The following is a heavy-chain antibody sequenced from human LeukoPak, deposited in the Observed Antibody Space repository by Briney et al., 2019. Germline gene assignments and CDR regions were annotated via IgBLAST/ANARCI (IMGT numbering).Heavy chain of an antibody. V-gene: IGHV3-30*18. Sequence: PGRSLRLSCAASGFTFSSYGMHWVRQAPGKGLEWVAVISYDGSNKYYADSVKGRFTISRDNSKNTLYLQMNSLRAEDTAVYYCAKDKSGHIVVVTAKTWGQGTLVTVSS. CDR1: GFTFSSYG. CDR2: ISYDGSNK. J-gene: IGHJ5*02. D-gene: IGHD2-21*02. CDR3: AKDKSGHIVVVTAKT.